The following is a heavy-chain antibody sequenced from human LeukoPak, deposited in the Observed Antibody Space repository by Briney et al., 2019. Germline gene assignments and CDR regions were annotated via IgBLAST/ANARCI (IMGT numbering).Heavy chain of an antibody. Sequence: KPSETLALTCNVSGGRITSSDYYWGWIRQPPGKGLEWIGSFYYGGSTNYKPSLKGRVTISVDTSKNQFSLKLSSVTAADTAVYYCVYYYGSGSVEYWGQGTLVTVSS. D-gene: IGHD3-10*01. CDR3: VYYYGSGSVEY. V-gene: IGHV4-39*01. CDR1: GGRITSSDYY. CDR2: FYYGGST. J-gene: IGHJ4*02.